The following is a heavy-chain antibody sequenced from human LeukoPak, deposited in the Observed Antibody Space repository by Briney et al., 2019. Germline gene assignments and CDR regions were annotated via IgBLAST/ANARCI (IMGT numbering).Heavy chain of an antibody. CDR2: ISHSGLT. J-gene: IGHJ4*02. V-gene: IGHV4-38-2*01. Sequence: SETLSLTCSVSGYSISSGYYWGWIRRPPGKGPEWIGSISHSGLTYYNPSLQSRVSISVDTSKNQFSLRLSSVTAADTAVYFSVRHEAGHGGYSDFWGQGTLVTVSS. CDR1: GYSISSGYY. CDR3: VRHEAGHGGYSDF. D-gene: IGHD4-23*01.